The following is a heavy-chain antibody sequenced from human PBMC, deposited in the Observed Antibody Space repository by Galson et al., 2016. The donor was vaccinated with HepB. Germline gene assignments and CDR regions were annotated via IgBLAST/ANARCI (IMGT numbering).Heavy chain of an antibody. V-gene: IGHV4-31*03. D-gene: IGHD4-11*01. Sequence: TLSLTCTVSGGSISSAGYYWSWLRQHPGKGLEWIGYIYYSGSTYYNPSLKSRVTISVDTSKNQFSLKLSSVTAADTAVYYFASVTTVTTGHAFDIWGQGTMVTVSS. J-gene: IGHJ3*02. CDR3: ASVTTVTTGHAFDI. CDR1: GGSISSAGYY. CDR2: IYYSGST.